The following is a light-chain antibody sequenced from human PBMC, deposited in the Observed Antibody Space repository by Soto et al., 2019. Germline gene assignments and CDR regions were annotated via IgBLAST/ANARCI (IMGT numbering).Light chain of an antibody. J-gene: IGLJ1*01. V-gene: IGLV1-40*01. CDR2: GNS. CDR1: SSNIGAGYD. Sequence: QSVLTQPPSVSGAPGQRVTISCPGSSSNIGAGYDVHWYQQLPGTAPKLLIYGNSNRPSGVPDRFSGSKSGTSASLAITGLQAEDEADYYCHSYDSSLSADVFGTGTKLTVL. CDR3: HSYDSSLSADV.